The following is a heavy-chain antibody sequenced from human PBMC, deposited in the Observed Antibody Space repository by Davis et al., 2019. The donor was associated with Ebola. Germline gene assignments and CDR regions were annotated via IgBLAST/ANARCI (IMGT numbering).Heavy chain of an antibody. CDR1: GYSFTSYW. Sequence: KVSCKGSGYSFTSYWISWVRQMPGKGLEWMGIIYPGDSDTRYSPSFQGQVTISADKSISTADLQWSSLKASDTAMYYCARHLRGDDIYYYYGMDVWGQGTTVTVSS. CDR3: ARHLRGDDIYYYYGMDV. CDR2: IYPGDSDT. D-gene: IGHD4-17*01. V-gene: IGHV5-51*01. J-gene: IGHJ6*02.